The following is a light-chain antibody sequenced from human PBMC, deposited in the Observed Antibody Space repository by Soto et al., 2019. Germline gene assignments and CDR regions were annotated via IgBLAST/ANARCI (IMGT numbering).Light chain of an antibody. CDR1: QSVYNSD. CDR3: QQYCRSPLT. J-gene: IGKJ3*01. V-gene: IGKV3-20*01. CDR2: AAS. Sequence: EIVLTQSPGTLSLSPGERATLSCRASQSVYNSDIAWYQQKPGQAPRLLIYAASSRATGIPDRFSGYGSGTDFTLTIHRLEPEDFAVYYCQQYCRSPLTFVRGTKLDI.